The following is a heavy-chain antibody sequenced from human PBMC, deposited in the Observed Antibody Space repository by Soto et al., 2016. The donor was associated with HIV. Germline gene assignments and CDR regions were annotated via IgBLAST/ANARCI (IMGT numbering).Heavy chain of an antibody. D-gene: IGHD6-6*01. Sequence: QVQLQESGPGLVKPSETLSLTCAVSGYSISSGYYWSWIRQPPGKGLEWIGSIHHSGSTYYNPSLKSRVTISVDTSKNQFSLKLSSVTAADTAVYYCTRDGTEYSSSFMYYWGQGTLVTVSS. CDR3: TRDGTEYSSSFMYY. CDR2: IHHSGST. V-gene: IGHV4-38-2*02. J-gene: IGHJ4*02. CDR1: GYSISSGYY.